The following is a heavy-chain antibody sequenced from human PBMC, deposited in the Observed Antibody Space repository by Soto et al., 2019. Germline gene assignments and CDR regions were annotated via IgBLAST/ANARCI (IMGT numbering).Heavy chain of an antibody. CDR2: INPNSGGT. CDR1: GYTFTGYY. V-gene: IGHV1-2*04. J-gene: IGHJ5*02. D-gene: IGHD6-13*01. Sequence: ASVKVSCKASGYTFTGYYMHWVRQAPGQGLEWMGWINPNSGGTNYAQKFQGWVTMTRDTSISTAYMELSRLRSDDTAVYYCARDRMRSSSWYGLSHEREYNWFDPWGQGTLVTVSS. CDR3: ARDRMRSSSWYGLSHEREYNWFDP.